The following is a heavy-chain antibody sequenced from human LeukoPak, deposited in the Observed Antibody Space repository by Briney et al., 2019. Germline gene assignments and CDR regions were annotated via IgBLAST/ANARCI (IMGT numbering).Heavy chain of an antibody. CDR3: ARGYNWNGEDAFDI. J-gene: IGHJ3*02. D-gene: IGHD1-20*01. V-gene: IGHV3-23*01. Sequence: PGGSLILSCAASGFIFSNYAMSWVRQAPGRGLKWVSTITGRGDNTHDADSVKGRFTISRDNSKDSLYLQMNSLRAEDTAVYYCARGYNWNGEDAFDIWGQGTMVTVSS. CDR1: GFIFSNYA. CDR2: ITGRGDNT.